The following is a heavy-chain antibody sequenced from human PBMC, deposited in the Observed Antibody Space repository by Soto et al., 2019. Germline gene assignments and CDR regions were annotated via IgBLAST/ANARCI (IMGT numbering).Heavy chain of an antibody. D-gene: IGHD6-19*01. CDR1: GYTFTGYY. Sequence: ASVKVSCKASGYTFTGYYMHWVRQAPGQGLEWMGWINPNSGGTNYAQKFQGWVTMTRDTSISTAYMELSRLRSDDTAVYYCARDEQQWLVLGDALGAFDIWGQGTMVTVSS. CDR3: ARDEQQWLVLGDALGAFDI. V-gene: IGHV1-2*04. J-gene: IGHJ3*02. CDR2: INPNSGGT.